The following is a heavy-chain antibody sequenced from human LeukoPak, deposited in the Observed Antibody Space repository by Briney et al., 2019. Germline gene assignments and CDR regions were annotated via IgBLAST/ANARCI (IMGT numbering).Heavy chain of an antibody. CDR1: GGSFSGYY. D-gene: IGHD3-10*01. J-gene: IGHJ4*02. Sequence: SETLSLTCAVYGGSFSGYYWSWIRQPPGKGLEWIVEMNHSGSTNYNPSLKSRVTISVDTSKNQFSLKLSSVTAADTAVYYCARRGGRGGQYYFDYWGQGTLVTVSS. CDR2: MNHSGST. CDR3: ARRGGRGGQYYFDY. V-gene: IGHV4-34*01.